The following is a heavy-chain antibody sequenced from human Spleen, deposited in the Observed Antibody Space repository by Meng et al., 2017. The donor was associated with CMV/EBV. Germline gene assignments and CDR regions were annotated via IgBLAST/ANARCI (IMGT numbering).Heavy chain of an antibody. D-gene: IGHD1-7*01. J-gene: IGHJ4*02. CDR2: ISSSSNSI. CDR1: GFTFSSYS. CDR3: ARELELLNYFDF. V-gene: IGHV3-21*06. Sequence: GGSLRLSCAVSGFTFSSYSFTWVRQAPGKGLEWVASISSSSNSIYYADSVKGRFTISRDNFKNSLFLLMNSLRAEDTAIYYCARELELLNYFDFWGQGTLVTVSS.